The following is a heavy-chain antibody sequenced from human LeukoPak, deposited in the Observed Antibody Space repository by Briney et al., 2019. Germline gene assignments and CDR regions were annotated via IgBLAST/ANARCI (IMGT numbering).Heavy chain of an antibody. CDR2: INQRGSEI. V-gene: IGHV3-7*01. CDR3: VRRYMATSAEDFDY. CDR1: GFTFSNHW. D-gene: IGHD3-16*02. Sequence: GALRLSCAASGFTFSNHWMTWVRQAPGKGLEWVANINQRGSEIYYVESVRGRFTISRDNAKNSLYLQMNTLRAEDTAVYYCVRRYMATSAEDFDYWGQGTLVTVFS. J-gene: IGHJ4*02.